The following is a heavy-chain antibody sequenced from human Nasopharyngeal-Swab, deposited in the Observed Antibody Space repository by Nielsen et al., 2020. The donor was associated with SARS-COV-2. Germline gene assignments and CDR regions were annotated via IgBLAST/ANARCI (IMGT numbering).Heavy chain of an antibody. CDR2: FDPEDGET. V-gene: IGHV1-24*01. Sequence: ASVKVSCKVSGYTITELSMHWVRQAPGKGLEWMGGFDPEDGETIYAQKFQGRVTMTEDTSTDTAYMELSSLRSEDTAVYYCATAFSVGWLTPRNDYYYYYGMDVWGQGTTVTVSS. D-gene: IGHD3-22*01. J-gene: IGHJ6*02. CDR3: ATAFSVGWLTPRNDYYYYYGMDV. CDR1: GYTITELS.